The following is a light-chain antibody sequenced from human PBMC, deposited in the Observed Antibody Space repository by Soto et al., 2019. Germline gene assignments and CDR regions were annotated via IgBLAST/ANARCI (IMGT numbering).Light chain of an antibody. Sequence: EIVLTQSPGTLSLSPGERATLSCRASQSVGSSYLAWYQQKPGQAPRLLIYGASSRATGIPDRFSGSGSGTDFTLTISRLEPEDFAVYYCQEYGTSRTFGPGTK. CDR2: GAS. V-gene: IGKV3-20*01. CDR3: QEYGTSRT. CDR1: QSVGSSY. J-gene: IGKJ1*01.